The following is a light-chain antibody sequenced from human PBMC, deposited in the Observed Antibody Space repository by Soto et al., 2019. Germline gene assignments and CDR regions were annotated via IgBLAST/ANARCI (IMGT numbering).Light chain of an antibody. CDR1: NSNIGAGYD. J-gene: IGLJ3*02. CDR2: GNT. V-gene: IGLV1-40*01. Sequence: QSALTQPPSVSGAPGQRVSISCTGSNSNIGAGYDIHWYQQLPGTAPKLLIYGNTNRPSGVPDRFSGSKSGTSASLAITGLQAEDEADYYCQSYDSSLRGSVFGGGTKVTVL. CDR3: QSYDSSLRGSV.